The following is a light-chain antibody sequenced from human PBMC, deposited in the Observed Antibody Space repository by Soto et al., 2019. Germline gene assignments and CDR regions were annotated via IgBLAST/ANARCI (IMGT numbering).Light chain of an antibody. Sequence: DIQMTQSPSSLSASVGDRVTITCRASESISRHLNWYQQKPGNAPKLLIYAASSLQNGVPSRFSGSGSGTDFTLTINNLQPGDFATYYCQESYSTLSITFGQGTRLETK. V-gene: IGKV1-39*01. CDR2: AAS. J-gene: IGKJ5*01. CDR1: ESISRH. CDR3: QESYSTLSIT.